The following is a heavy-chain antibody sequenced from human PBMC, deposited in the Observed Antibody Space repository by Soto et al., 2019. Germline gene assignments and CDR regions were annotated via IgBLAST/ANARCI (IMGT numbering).Heavy chain of an antibody. CDR3: VRKYPGTRPFDY. J-gene: IGHJ4*01. D-gene: IGHD2-2*01. CDR2: IGTDGNT. Sequence: GSLRLSCAASGLTFNSYAMNWVRQAPGKGLAWVSAIGTDGNTYYANSVKGRFTISRDNSRTTLYLQMNSLRVEDTALYYCVRKYPGTRPFDYWGQGTLVTVSS. CDR1: GLTFNSYA. V-gene: IGHV3-23*01.